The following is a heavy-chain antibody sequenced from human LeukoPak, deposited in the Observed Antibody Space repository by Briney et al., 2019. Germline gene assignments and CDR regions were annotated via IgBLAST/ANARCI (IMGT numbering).Heavy chain of an antibody. CDR3: ARDHLAALDS. D-gene: IGHD6-13*01. Sequence: PSETLSLTCTVSGGSISSSSYYWGWIRQPPGKGLEWIGSIYYSGSIYYNPSLKSRVTISVDTSKNQFSLKLRSVTAADTAVYYCARDHLAALDSWGQGTLVTVSS. CDR1: GGSISSSSYY. J-gene: IGHJ4*02. CDR2: IYYSGSI. V-gene: IGHV4-39*07.